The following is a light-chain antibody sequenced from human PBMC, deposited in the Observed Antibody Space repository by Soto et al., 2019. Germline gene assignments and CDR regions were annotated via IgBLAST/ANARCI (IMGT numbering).Light chain of an antibody. V-gene: IGKV3-15*01. CDR2: DAS. J-gene: IGKJ4*01. CDR3: QQYDNWPPIT. CDR1: QSVRHN. Sequence: IVMTQSPATLSVSPGEGVTLSCRASQSVRHNLAWYQQKPGQGPRLLIYDASTRVPGVPARFSGGGSGTDFTLTINSLQSEDSAVYFCQQYDNWPPITFGGGTKLEIK.